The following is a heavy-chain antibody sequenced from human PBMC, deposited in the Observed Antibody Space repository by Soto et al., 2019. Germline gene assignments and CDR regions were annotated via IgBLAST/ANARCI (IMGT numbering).Heavy chain of an antibody. Sequence: PSETLSLTCAVSGVSISSGGYSWIWIRQPPGKGLEWIVYIDHSGSTYYNPSLKSRVTISVDRSKNQFSLKLTSVTAADTAVYYCARARLAFGIDPWGQGTLVTVSS. CDR1: GVSISSGGYS. CDR2: IDHSGST. V-gene: IGHV4-30-2*01. CDR3: ARARLAFGIDP. J-gene: IGHJ5*02. D-gene: IGHD3-16*01.